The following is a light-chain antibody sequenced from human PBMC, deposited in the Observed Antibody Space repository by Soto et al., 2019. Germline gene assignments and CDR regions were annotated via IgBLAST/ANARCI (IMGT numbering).Light chain of an antibody. CDR1: QSVSSY. J-gene: IGKJ1*01. CDR2: GAS. CDR3: QQYSSPPRT. Sequence: EIVLTQSPGSLSLSPGERATLSCRASQSVSSYLAWYQQRPGQAPRLLIYGASNRATGCPDRFSGSGSGTDFSLTISRLEPEDSAVYYCQQYSSPPRTFGQGTKVEIK. V-gene: IGKV3-20*01.